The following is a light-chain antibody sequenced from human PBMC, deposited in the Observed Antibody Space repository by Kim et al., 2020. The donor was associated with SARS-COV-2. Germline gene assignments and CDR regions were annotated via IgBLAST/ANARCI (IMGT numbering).Light chain of an antibody. CDR1: QSVSSSY. CDR3: EQYDRSLLT. V-gene: IGKV3-20*01. J-gene: IGKJ4*01. CDR2: GAS. Sequence: EIVLTQSPGTLSLSPGERATLSCRASQSVSSSYLAWYQQKPGQAPRLLIYGASSRATGIPDRFSGSGSGTDFTLTISRVEPEDFAVYYCEQYDRSLLTFGGGTKVEIK.